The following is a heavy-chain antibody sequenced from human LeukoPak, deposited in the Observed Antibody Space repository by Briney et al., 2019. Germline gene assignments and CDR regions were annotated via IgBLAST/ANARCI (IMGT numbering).Heavy chain of an antibody. Sequence: GGSLRLSCAASGFTFSNYWMIWVRQAPGKGLEWVASIKQDGSEKQYVGSVRGRFTISRDNAKNVLDLQMNSLTAEDTAVYYCAKDIHYFQFDYWGQGTLVTASS. CDR3: AKDIHYFQFDY. CDR2: IKQDGSEK. J-gene: IGHJ4*02. D-gene: IGHD3-10*01. CDR1: GFTFSNYW. V-gene: IGHV3-7*01.